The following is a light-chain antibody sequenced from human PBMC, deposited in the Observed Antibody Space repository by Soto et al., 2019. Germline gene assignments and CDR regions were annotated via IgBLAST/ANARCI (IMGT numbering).Light chain of an antibody. CDR2: ANI. V-gene: IGLV1-40*01. Sequence: QSVLTQPPSVSGCPGQSVSSSCTGISAKIGAGYDVHWYQQRPGAAPKLLISANINRPSGVPDRLSGSKSGTSASLAITGLQADDEGDYYCQSYDSTLSARYVFGTGTKVTVL. J-gene: IGLJ1*01. CDR1: SAKIGAGYD. CDR3: QSYDSTLSARYV.